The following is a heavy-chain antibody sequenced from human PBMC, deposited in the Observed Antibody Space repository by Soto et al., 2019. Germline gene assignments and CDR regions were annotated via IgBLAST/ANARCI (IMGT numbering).Heavy chain of an antibody. D-gene: IGHD4-17*01. CDR1: GYTFTNFG. Sequence: QVQLVQSGAEVKKPGASVKVSCKSSGYTFTNFGISWVRQAPGQGLEWMGWISAYNGNTTYAQNFQGRGTMPTDTSTSTAPRELRSLRSDDTAVYYCARGVTTIDYWGQGTLVTVSS. CDR2: ISAYNGNT. J-gene: IGHJ4*02. CDR3: ARGVTTIDY. V-gene: IGHV1-18*01.